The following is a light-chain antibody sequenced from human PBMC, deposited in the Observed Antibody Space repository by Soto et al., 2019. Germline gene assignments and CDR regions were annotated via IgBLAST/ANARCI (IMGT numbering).Light chain of an antibody. CDR1: SSNIGAGYD. V-gene: IGLV1-40*01. CDR2: GNS. Sequence: SVLTQPPSVSGAPGQRVTISCTGSSSNIGAGYDVHWYQQLPGTAPKLLIYGNSNRPSGAPDRFSGSKSGTSASLAITGLQAEDEADYYCQSYDSSLREVFGTGTKVTVL. J-gene: IGLJ1*01. CDR3: QSYDSSLREV.